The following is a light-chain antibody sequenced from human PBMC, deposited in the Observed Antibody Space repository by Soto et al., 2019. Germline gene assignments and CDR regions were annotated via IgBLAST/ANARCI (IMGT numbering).Light chain of an antibody. V-gene: IGKV3-15*01. CDR3: QQYDSWPPSYT. J-gene: IGKJ2*01. CDR1: QSVSTY. Sequence: EIVMTQSPATLSVSLGDRATLSCRASQSVSTYLAWYQQKPGQAPRLLIYGASTRATGIPARFSGSGSETDFTLPISSLQSEDFAVYYCQQYDSWPPSYTFGQGTKLEI. CDR2: GAS.